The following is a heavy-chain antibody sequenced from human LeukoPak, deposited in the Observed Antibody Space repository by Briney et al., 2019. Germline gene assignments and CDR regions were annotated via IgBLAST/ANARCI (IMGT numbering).Heavy chain of an antibody. CDR2: INHSGST. Sequence: SETLSLTCAVYGGSFSGYYWSWLRQPPGKGLEWLGEINHSGSTNYNPSLKSRVTISVDTPKNQFSLKLSSVTAADTAVYYCARGTMVRGVIGYYYYYYMDVWGKGTTVTVSS. CDR3: ARGTMVRGVIGYYYYYYMDV. CDR1: GGSFSGYY. V-gene: IGHV4-34*01. D-gene: IGHD3-10*01. J-gene: IGHJ6*03.